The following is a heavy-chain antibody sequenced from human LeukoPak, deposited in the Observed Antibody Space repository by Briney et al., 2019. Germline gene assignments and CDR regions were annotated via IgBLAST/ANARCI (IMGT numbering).Heavy chain of an antibody. J-gene: IGHJ4*02. Sequence: ASVTVSCKASGYTFTSYDIYWVRQATGQGLEWMGWMNPNTGNTDFAQKFQGRVTMTRDTSTSTAYMELSSLTSDDTAVYYCARAPLGPYFENSGTTFDYWGQGALVTVSS. CDR3: ARAPLGPYFENSGTTFDY. CDR1: GYTFTSYD. CDR2: MNPNTGNT. V-gene: IGHV1-8*01. D-gene: IGHD3-22*01.